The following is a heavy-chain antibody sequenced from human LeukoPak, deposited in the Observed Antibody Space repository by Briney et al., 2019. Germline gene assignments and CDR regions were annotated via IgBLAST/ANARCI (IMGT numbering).Heavy chain of an antibody. CDR2: IYYSGST. V-gene: IGHV4-39*01. CDR1: GGSISSNSYY. Sequence: SETLSLTCAVSGGSISSNSYYWGWIRQPPGKGLEWIGSIYYSGSTYYNPSLKSRVTISVDTSKNQFSLKLSSVTAADTAVYYCARRYSSGWSYFDYWGQGTLVTVSS. J-gene: IGHJ4*02. CDR3: ARRYSSGWSYFDY. D-gene: IGHD6-19*01.